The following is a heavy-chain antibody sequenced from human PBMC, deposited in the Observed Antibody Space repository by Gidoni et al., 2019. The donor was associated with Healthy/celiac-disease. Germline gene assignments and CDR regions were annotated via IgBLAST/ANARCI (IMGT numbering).Heavy chain of an antibody. J-gene: IGHJ4*02. CDR3: TSWNDDYSRPIDY. Sequence: EVQLLESGGGLVQPGGSLRLSCAASGFTFSGSAMHWVRQASGRGLGWVGRIRSKANSYDTAYAASVKGRFTITRDDSKNTEYLQMNSLKTEDTAVYYCTSWNDDYSRPIDYWGQGTLVTVSS. CDR2: IRSKANSYDT. V-gene: IGHV3-73*01. D-gene: IGHD1-1*01. CDR1: GFTFSGSA.